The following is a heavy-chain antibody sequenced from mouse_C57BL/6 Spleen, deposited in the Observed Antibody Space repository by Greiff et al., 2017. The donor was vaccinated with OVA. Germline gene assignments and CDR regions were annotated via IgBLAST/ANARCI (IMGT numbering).Heavy chain of an antibody. Sequence: VQLQESGPGLVQPSQSLSITCTASGFSLTSSGVHWVRQSPGKGLEWLGVIWSGGSTDYKAAFISRLIIIKDNSKSQVYLKMNSLQADDTAIDYCARAYYSNYRYAYWGQGTLVTVSA. CDR3: ARAYYSNYRYAY. CDR1: GFSLTSSG. D-gene: IGHD2-5*01. J-gene: IGHJ3*01. CDR2: IWSGGST. V-gene: IGHV2-2*01.